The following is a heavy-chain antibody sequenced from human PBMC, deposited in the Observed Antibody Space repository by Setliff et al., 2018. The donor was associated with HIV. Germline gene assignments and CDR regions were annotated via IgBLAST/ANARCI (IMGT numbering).Heavy chain of an antibody. D-gene: IGHD3-3*01. CDR2: FYYTGTT. V-gene: IGHV4-39*07. CDR3: ARGNYYNLWADPFDY. J-gene: IGHJ4*02. Sequence: SETLSLTCSVSDNSLNSHDFYWGLIRQPPGKGLEWIGNFYYTGTTYYNSSLKSRVTISVDTSKNQVSLKLTSMTAADTAIYYCARGNYYNLWADPFDYWGQGTLVTVS. CDR1: DNSLNSHDFY.